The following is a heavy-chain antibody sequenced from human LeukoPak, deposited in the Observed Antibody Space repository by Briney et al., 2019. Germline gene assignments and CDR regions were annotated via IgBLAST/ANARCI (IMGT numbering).Heavy chain of an antibody. J-gene: IGHJ5*02. CDR1: GGSFSGYY. CDR2: INHSGST. CDR3: ARWDCSSTSCYEPYWSDP. V-gene: IGHV4-34*01. D-gene: IGHD2-2*01. Sequence: SETLSLTCAVYGGSFSGYYWSWIRQPPGKGLEWIGEINHSGSTNYNPSLKSRVTISVDTSKNQFSLKLSSVTAADTAVYYCARWDCSSTSCYEPYWSDPWGQGTLVTVSS.